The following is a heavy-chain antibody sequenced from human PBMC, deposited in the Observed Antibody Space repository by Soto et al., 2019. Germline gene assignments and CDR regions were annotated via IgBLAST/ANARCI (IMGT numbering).Heavy chain of an antibody. V-gene: IGHV3-30-3*01. D-gene: IGHD2-15*01. CDR3: ARVIPPEEIVVVVAATWGGVDLGYFDY. CDR1: GFTFSSYA. CDR2: ISYDGSNK. Sequence: QVQLVESGGGVVQPGRSLRLSCAASGFTFSSYAMHWVRQAPGKGLEWVAVISYDGSNKYYADSVKGRFTISRDNSKNTRDMQMNRLRAEDTAVYYWARVIPPEEIVVVVAATWGGVDLGYFDYWGQGTLVTVSS. J-gene: IGHJ4*02.